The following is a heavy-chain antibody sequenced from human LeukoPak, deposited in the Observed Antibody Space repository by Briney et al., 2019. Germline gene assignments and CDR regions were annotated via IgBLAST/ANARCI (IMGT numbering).Heavy chain of an antibody. Sequence: SGGSLRLSCVASGFTFRDYAMSWVRQAPGKGLEWVSPISGSSGDTYYADSVKGRFTISRDNSKNTLYLQMNNLRAEDTAIYFCAKVRHTSGWKSYYFEFWGQGTLVTVSS. CDR3: AKVRHTSGWKSYYFEF. CDR2: ISGSSGDT. V-gene: IGHV3-23*01. D-gene: IGHD6-19*01. J-gene: IGHJ4*02. CDR1: GFTFRDYA.